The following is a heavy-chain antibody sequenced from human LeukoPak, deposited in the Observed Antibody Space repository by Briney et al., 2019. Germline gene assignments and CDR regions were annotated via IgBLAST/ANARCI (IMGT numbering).Heavy chain of an antibody. CDR1: GYTFTSYD. D-gene: IGHD2-2*01. V-gene: IGHV1-8*01. J-gene: IGHJ4*02. CDR2: MNPNSGNT. Sequence: GASVKVSCKASGYTFTSYDINWVRQATGQGLEWMGWMNPNSGNTGYAQKFQGRVTMTRNTSISTAYMELSSLRSEDTAVYYCARVPPYCSTTTCYAPFDYWGQGTLVTVSS. CDR3: ARVPPYCSTTTCYAPFDY.